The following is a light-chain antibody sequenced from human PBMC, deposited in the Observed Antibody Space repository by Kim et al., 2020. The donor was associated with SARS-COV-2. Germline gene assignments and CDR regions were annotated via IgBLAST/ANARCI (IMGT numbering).Light chain of an antibody. CDR3: QAWDSSNVV. J-gene: IGLJ2*01. CDR1: KLGDKY. V-gene: IGLV3-1*01. CDR2: QDS. Sequence: SYELTQPPSVSVSPRQTASITCSGDKLGDKYACWYQQKPGQSPILVIYQDSKRPSGIPERFSGSNSGNTATLTISGTQAMDEAAYYCQAWDSSNVVFDGGTQLTVL.